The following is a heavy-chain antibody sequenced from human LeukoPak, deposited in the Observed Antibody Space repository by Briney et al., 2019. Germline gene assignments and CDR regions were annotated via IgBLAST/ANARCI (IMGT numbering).Heavy chain of an antibody. V-gene: IGHV4-4*07. CDR3: ARHGWSSGWLDY. CDR1: GGSISSYY. Sequence: SETLSLTCTVSGGSISSYYWSWIRQPAGKGLEWIGRIYTSGSTNYNPSLKSRVTMPADTSKKQFSLKLSSVTASDTAVYYCARHGWSSGWLDYWGQGTLVSVSS. D-gene: IGHD6-19*01. CDR2: IYTSGST. J-gene: IGHJ4*02.